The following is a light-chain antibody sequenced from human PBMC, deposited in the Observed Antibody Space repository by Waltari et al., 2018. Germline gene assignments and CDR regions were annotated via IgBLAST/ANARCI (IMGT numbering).Light chain of an antibody. CDR2: KGT. CDR3: QSADSANTPHVL. J-gene: IGLJ2*01. CDR1: TLANQY. V-gene: IGLV3-25*03. Sequence: SSDLTQPPSVSVAPGQTASIICSGDTLANQYAYWYQQKPGQAPVLVIVKGTERPSGIPNRVSGSSSGATVTLTITGVQAEDEADYYCQSADSANTPHVLFGGGTKLTVL.